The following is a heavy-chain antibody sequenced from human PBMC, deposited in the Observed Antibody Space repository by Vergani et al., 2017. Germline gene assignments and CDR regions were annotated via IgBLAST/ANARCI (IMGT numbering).Heavy chain of an antibody. CDR3: VKILMKYCSSTSCSFDY. V-gene: IGHV3-23*01. Sequence: EVQLLESGGGLVQPGGSLRLSCAASGFTFSSYAMSWVRQAPGKGLEWVSAISGSGGSTYYADSVKGRFTISRDNSKNTLYLQMNSLRAEDTAVYYCVKILMKYCSSTSCSFDYWGQGTLVTVSS. D-gene: IGHD2-2*01. CDR2: ISGSGGST. CDR1: GFTFSSYA. J-gene: IGHJ4*02.